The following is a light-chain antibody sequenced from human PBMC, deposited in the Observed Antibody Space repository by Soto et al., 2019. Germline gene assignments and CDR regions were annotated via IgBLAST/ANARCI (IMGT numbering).Light chain of an antibody. J-gene: IGKJ4*01. CDR2: GAS. CDR3: QHYNNWPQVT. CDR1: QSVSSN. V-gene: IGKV3-15*01. Sequence: ERLMTQSPASLSVSPGETATLSCRASQSVSSNLAWYQQKPGQAPRLLIYGASTRATGIPARFSGSGSGTEFTLTINSLQSEDFAVYYCQHYNNWPQVTFGGGTKGEIK.